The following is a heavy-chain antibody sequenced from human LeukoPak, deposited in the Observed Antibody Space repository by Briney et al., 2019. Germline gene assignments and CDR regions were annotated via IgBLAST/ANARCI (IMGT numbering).Heavy chain of an antibody. J-gene: IGHJ3*01. V-gene: IGHV3-53*01. CDR1: GFSVRTNY. CDR2: IYSGGTI. CDR3: VRAVHHLFNSDSSCYYGDAFDA. Sequence: GGSLRLSCAASGFSVRTNYMSWVRQAPGKGLEWVSVIYSGGTIRYADSVKGRFTISRDNSRDTLHLQMNSLRVADPAVYYCVRAVHHLFNSDSSCYYGDAFDAWGQGTVVTVSS. D-gene: IGHD3-22*01.